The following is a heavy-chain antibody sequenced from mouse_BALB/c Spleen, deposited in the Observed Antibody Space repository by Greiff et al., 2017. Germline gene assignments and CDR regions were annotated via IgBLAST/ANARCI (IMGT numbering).Heavy chain of an antibody. Sequence: VHVKQSGAELVRSGASVKLSCTASGFNIKDYYMHWVKQRPEQGLEWIGWIDPENGDTEYAPKFQGKATMTADTSSNTAYLQLSSLTSEDTAVYYCTRMDYWGQGTSVTVSS. J-gene: IGHJ4*01. CDR3: TRMDY. CDR1: GFNIKDYY. CDR2: IDPENGDT. V-gene: IGHV14-4*02.